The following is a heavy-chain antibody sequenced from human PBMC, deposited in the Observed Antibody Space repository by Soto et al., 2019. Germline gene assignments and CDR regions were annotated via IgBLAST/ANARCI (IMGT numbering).Heavy chain of an antibody. D-gene: IGHD1-26*01. Sequence: QVQLQESGPGLVKPSETLSLTCTFSGGSISSHYWNWIRQPPGQGPEWMGYISNSGSTSYNPSLMSRVTISLVTSKHQFSLKLNSLTAADTAVLYCVRGSGSYFVLAYWGQGTLVTVSS. V-gene: IGHV4-59*11. CDR2: ISNSGST. J-gene: IGHJ4*02. CDR3: VRGSGSYFVLAY. CDR1: GGSISSHY.